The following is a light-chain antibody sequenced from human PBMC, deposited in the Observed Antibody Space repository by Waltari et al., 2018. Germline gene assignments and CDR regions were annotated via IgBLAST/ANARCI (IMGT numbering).Light chain of an antibody. Sequence: QSVLTQPPTASGTPGQEVTISCSGSTSNIGGNDVYWYQQFPGMAPKLLIGRNDHRHSGGPSRFYGAKSGTSASLAISGLRSEDEADYYCAAWDDSLVVFGGGTKLTVL. J-gene: IGLJ2*01. CDR3: AAWDDSLVV. V-gene: IGLV1-47*01. CDR1: TSNIGGND. CDR2: RND.